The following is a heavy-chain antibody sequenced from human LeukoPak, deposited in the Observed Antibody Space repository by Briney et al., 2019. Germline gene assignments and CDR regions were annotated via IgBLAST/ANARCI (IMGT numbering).Heavy chain of an antibody. V-gene: IGHV1-2*06. CDR3: AREPVDWYYYYYGMDV. CDR2: INPNSGGT. D-gene: IGHD3/OR15-3a*01. CDR1: GYTFTGYY. J-gene: IGHJ6*02. Sequence: ASVKVSCKASGYTFTGYYMHWVRQAPGQGREWMGRINPNSGGTNYAQKFQGRVAMTRDTSISTAYMELSRLRSDDTAVYYCAREPVDWYYYYYGMDVWGQGTTVTVSS.